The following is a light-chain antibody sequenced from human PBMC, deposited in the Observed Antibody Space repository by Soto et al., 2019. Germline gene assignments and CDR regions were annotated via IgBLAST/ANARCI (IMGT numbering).Light chain of an antibody. V-gene: IGLV2-14*01. Sequence: QSALTQPASVSGSPGQSITISCTGSNSDVGSYNYVSWYQQHPGNAPKLMIYDVTNRPSGVSNRFSGSKSGNTASLTISGLQAEDEADYYCSSYTSSSTQVLFGGGTKLTVL. CDR3: SSYTSSSTQVL. CDR1: NSDVGSYNY. J-gene: IGLJ2*01. CDR2: DVT.